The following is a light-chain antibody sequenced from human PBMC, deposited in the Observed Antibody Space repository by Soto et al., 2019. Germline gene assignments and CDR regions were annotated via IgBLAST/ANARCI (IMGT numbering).Light chain of an antibody. Sequence: DVVMTQSPLSLPVTLGQPASISCRSSYSLIHSDGDTYLNWFQQRPGQSPRRLIYEVSNRDSGVPDRFHGRGSGTDFTLKISRVEAEDVGIYYCMQGTHWPWTFGQGTEVEIK. CDR3: MQGTHWPWT. CDR1: YSLIHSDGDTY. V-gene: IGKV2-30*02. CDR2: EVS. J-gene: IGKJ1*01.